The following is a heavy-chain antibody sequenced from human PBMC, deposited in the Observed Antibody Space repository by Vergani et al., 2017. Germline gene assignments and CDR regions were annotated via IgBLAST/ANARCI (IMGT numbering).Heavy chain of an antibody. Sequence: EKQLVQSGSETKKPGESLKISCQAFGYIFSNFWIGWVRQRPGRGLEWMGIIYPGDSEVKSNPTFRGQVIFSVDTSVNTAYLQLRSLQASDTATYFCASGGHGSENGGALQLWGQGTNITVSS. D-gene: IGHD3-10*01. CDR3: ASGGHGSENGGALQL. CDR2: IYPGDSEV. CDR1: GYIFSNFW. J-gene: IGHJ3*01. V-gene: IGHV5-51*01.